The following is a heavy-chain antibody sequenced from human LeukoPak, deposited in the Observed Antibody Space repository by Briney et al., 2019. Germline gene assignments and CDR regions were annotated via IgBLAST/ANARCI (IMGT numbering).Heavy chain of an antibody. CDR1: GYTFTSYG. V-gene: IGHV1-18*01. Sequence: ASVKVSCKASGYTFTSYGISWMRQAPGQGLEWMGWISNYNGNTNYAQKLQGRVTMTTDTSTSTAYMELRSLRSDDTAVYYCARDASYGDSYDAFDIWGQGTMVTVSS. J-gene: IGHJ3*02. CDR3: ARDASYGDSYDAFDI. CDR2: ISNYNGNT. D-gene: IGHD4-17*01.